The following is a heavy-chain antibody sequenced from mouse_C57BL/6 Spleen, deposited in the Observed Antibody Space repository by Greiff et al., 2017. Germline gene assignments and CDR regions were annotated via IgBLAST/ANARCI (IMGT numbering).Heavy chain of an antibody. D-gene: IGHD3-1*01. CDR3: TRGGANSDAMDY. CDR1: GYSFTSYY. V-gene: IGHV1-66*01. J-gene: IGHJ4*01. CDR2: IYPGSGNT. Sequence: QVQLKQSGPELVKPGASVKISCKASGYSFTSYYIHWVKQRPGQGLEWSGWIYPGSGNTKYNEKFKGKATLTADTSSSTAYMPVNSLTSEDSAVYYCTRGGANSDAMDYWGQGTSVTVSS.